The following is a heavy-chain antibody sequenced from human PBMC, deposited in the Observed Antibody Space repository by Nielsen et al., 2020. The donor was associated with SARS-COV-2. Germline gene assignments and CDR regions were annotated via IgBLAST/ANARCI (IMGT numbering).Heavy chain of an antibody. CDR3: ARGKRGVAFDV. Sequence: LETLSLTCTASGGSVDDHRYYWSWIRQPPGKGLEWIGYIYFSGSTTYNPSLKSRVTISVDTSKSHFSLKLNSVTAADTADYYCARGKRGVAFDVWGQGSMVTVSS. V-gene: IGHV4-61*03. J-gene: IGHJ3*01. CDR1: GGSVDDHRYY. CDR2: IYFSGST. D-gene: IGHD3-10*01.